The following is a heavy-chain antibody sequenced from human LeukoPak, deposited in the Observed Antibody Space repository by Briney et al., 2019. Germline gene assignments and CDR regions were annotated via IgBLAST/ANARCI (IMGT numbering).Heavy chain of an antibody. V-gene: IGHV3-48*01. J-gene: IGHJ4*02. CDR3: ARGYDFWSGYYTGIFDY. Sequence: TGGSLRLSCAASGFTFSSFSMNWVRQAPGKGLGWVSYISSSSSIIYYADSVKGRFTISRDNAKNSLYLQMNSLRAEDTAVYYCARGYDFWSGYYTGIFDYWGQGTLVTVSS. CDR1: GFTFSSFS. CDR2: ISSSSSII. D-gene: IGHD3-3*01.